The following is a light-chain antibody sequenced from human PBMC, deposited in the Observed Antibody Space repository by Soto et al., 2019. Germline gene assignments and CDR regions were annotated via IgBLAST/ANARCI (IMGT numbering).Light chain of an antibody. CDR1: SSDFVSNS. Sequence: SVLTQSPSASGAPGQRVTISCSASSSDFVSNSVSWYQHVPGTAPKLLISRNHQRPSGVPDRFSGSKSGTSATLGITGFQTGDEADYYCGSWDSSLRAYVFGTGTKLTVL. V-gene: IGLV1-51*01. CDR2: RNH. J-gene: IGLJ1*01. CDR3: GSWDSSLRAYV.